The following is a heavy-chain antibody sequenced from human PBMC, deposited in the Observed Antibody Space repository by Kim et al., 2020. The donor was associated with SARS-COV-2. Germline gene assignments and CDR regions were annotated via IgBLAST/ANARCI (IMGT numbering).Heavy chain of an antibody. D-gene: IGHD7-27*01. J-gene: IGHJ5*02. CDR1: GFTFSSYS. CDR3: ARDFEKANWGFSGTKNWFDP. Sequence: GGSLRLSCAASGFTFSSYSMNWVRQAPGKGLEWVSSISSSSSYIYYADSVKGRFTISRDNAKNSLYLQMNSLRAEDTAVYYCARDFEKANWGFSGTKNWFDPWGQGTLVTVSS. CDR2: ISSSSSYI. V-gene: IGHV3-21*01.